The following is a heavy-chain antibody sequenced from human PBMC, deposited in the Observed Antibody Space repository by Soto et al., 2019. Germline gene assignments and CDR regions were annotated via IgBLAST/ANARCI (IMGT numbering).Heavy chain of an antibody. CDR2: INPNSGGT. CDR1: GSTVTGYC. V-gene: IGHV1-2*02. Sequence: SVRISCNSSGSTVTGYCVNWGLNAPGQGLEWMGWINPNSGGTNYAQKFQGRVTMTRDTSISTAYMELSRLRSDDTAVYYCARDWRSSGWYYFDYWGQGNLVTGSS. CDR3: ARDWRSSGWYYFDY. D-gene: IGHD6-19*01. J-gene: IGHJ4*02.